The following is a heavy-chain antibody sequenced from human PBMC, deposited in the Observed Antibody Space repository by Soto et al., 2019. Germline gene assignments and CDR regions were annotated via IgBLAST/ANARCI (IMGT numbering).Heavy chain of an antibody. CDR2: INHSGST. D-gene: IGHD4-4*01. CDR1: GGSFSGYY. CDR3: ARGVTTVTMAV. V-gene: IGHV4-34*01. J-gene: IGHJ6*03. Sequence: PSETLSLTCAVYGGSFSGYYWSWIRQPPGKGLEWIGEINHSGSTNYNPSLKSRVTISVDTSKNQFSLKLSPVTAADTAVYYGARGVTTVTMAVWGKGTTVPVSS.